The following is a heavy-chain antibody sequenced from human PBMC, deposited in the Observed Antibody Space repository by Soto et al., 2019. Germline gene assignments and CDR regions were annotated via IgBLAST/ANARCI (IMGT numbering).Heavy chain of an antibody. CDR2: INHSGST. CDR1: GGSFSGYY. Sequence: SETLSLTCAVYGGSFSGYYWSWIRQPPGKGLEWIGEINHSGSTNYNPSLKSRVTISVDTSKNQFSLKLSSVTAADTAVYYCARGMVVYASLSNWFDPWGQGTLVTVSS. J-gene: IGHJ5*02. D-gene: IGHD2-8*02. CDR3: ARGMVVYASLSNWFDP. V-gene: IGHV4-34*01.